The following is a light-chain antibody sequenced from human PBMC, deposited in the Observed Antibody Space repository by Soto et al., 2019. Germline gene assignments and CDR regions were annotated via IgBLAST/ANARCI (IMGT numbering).Light chain of an antibody. CDR1: QGIGVY. CDR3: QKYNSAPLT. V-gene: IGKV1-27*01. Sequence: DIQMTQSPSSLSASLGDRFTITCRASQGIGVYLAWFQQKPGNVPKLLIYAPSTLQSGVPSRFSGSGSGTDFTLTISSLQPEDVATYYCQKYNSAPLTFGGGTKVEIK. CDR2: APS. J-gene: IGKJ4*01.